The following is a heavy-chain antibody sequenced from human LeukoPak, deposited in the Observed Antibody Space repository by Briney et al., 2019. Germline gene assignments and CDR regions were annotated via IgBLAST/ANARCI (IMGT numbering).Heavy chain of an antibody. Sequence: ASVKLSCKVSGYTLTELSMHWVRQAPGKGLEWMGGFDPEDGETIYAQKFQGRVTMTEDTSTDTAYMELSSLRSEDTAVYYCATSFTTVTTGYFDYWGQGTLVTVSS. D-gene: IGHD4-17*01. CDR3: ATSFTTVTTGYFDY. J-gene: IGHJ4*02. CDR2: FDPEDGET. CDR1: GYTLTELS. V-gene: IGHV1-24*01.